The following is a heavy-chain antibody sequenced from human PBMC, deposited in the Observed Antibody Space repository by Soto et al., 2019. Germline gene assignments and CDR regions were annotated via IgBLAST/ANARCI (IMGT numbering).Heavy chain of an antibody. CDR2: IIPIFGTA. Sequence: GASVKCSFKASGGTFSSYAISWVRQAPGQGLDCMGGIIPIFGTANYAQKFQGRVTITADESTSTAYMELSSLRSEDTAVYYCARQKRGHSVSYDPGGQGPLVTVS. CDR3: ARQKRGHSVSYDP. D-gene: IGHD6-6*01. CDR1: GGTFSSYA. V-gene: IGHV1-69*13. J-gene: IGHJ5*02.